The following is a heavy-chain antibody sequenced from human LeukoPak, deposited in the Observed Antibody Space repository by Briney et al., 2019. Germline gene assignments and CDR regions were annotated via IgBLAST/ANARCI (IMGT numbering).Heavy chain of an antibody. Sequence: PETLSLTCTVSGGSISSSSYYWGWIRQPPGKGLEWIGNMYYSGSSYYNPSLKSRVTISVDTSKNQFSLKLSSVTAADTAVYYCATDSSGSSDAFDIWGQGTMVTVSS. J-gene: IGHJ3*02. CDR1: GGSISSSSYY. D-gene: IGHD3-22*01. CDR2: MYYSGSS. CDR3: ATDSSGSSDAFDI. V-gene: IGHV4-39*01.